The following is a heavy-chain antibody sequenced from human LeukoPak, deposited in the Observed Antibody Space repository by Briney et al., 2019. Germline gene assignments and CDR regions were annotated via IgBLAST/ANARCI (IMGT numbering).Heavy chain of an antibody. J-gene: IGHJ4*02. V-gene: IGHV3-7*01. CDR1: GFSFSNSW. CDR3: ARDPNHGALDL. CDR2: IKYNGREK. D-gene: IGHD1-14*01. Sequence: PGRSLRLSCVASGFSFSNSWMSWIRQAPGKGLEWVANIKYNGREKDYVDSLKGRLTISRDNAKNSVYLEMSSLRVEDTAVYYCARDPNHGALDLWGQGTLVTVSS.